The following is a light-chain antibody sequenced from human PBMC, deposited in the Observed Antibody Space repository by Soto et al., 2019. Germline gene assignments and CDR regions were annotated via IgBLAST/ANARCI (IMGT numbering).Light chain of an antibody. V-gene: IGKV3-15*01. CDR3: QQYNNWPPIT. CDR1: QSVSSN. J-gene: IGKJ5*01. CDR2: GAS. Sequence: ENVLTQSPVTLSLSPGEIATLSCMASQSVSSNLAWYQQKPGQAPRLLIYGASTRATGIPARFSGSGSGTEFTLTISSLQSEDFAVYYCQQYNNWPPITFGQGTRLEIK.